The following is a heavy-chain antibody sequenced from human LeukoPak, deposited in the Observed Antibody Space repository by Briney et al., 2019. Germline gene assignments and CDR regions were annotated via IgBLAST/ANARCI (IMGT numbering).Heavy chain of an antibody. CDR3: ASQARQLALFDY. CDR2: INHSGST. V-gene: IGHV4-34*01. D-gene: IGHD6-13*01. CDR1: GGSFSGHY. Sequence: SETLSLTCAVYGGSFSGHYWSWIRQPPGKGLEWIGEINHSGSTNYNPSLKSRVTISVDTSKNQFSLKLSSVTAADTAVYYCASQARQLALFDYWGQGTLVTVSS. J-gene: IGHJ4*02.